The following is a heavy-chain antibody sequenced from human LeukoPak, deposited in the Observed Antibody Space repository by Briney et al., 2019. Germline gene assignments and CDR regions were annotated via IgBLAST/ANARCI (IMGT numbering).Heavy chain of an antibody. CDR1: GYTFTGYY. CDR2: MNPNSGNT. CDR3: ARGKRGYQLHRSNIWVYYFDY. Sequence: ASVKVSCKASGYTFTGYYMHWVRQATGQGLEWMGWMNPNSGNTGYAQKFQGRVTMTRNTSISTAYMELSSLRSEDTAVYYCARGKRGYQLHRSNIWVYYFDYWGQGTLVTVSS. V-gene: IGHV1-8*02. D-gene: IGHD5-18*01. J-gene: IGHJ4*02.